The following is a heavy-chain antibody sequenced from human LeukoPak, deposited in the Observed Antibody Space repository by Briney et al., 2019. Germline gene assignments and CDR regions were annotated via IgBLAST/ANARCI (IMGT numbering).Heavy chain of an antibody. CDR1: GGSISSSSSY. Sequence: SETLSLTCTVSGGSISSSSSYWGWIRQPPGKGLEWIGSIYYSGSTYYNPSLKSRVTISVDTSKNQFSLKLSSVTAADTAIYYCARDSAMGSGRRTDAFDIWGQGTLVTVSS. D-gene: IGHD6-19*01. CDR3: ARDSAMGSGRRTDAFDI. V-gene: IGHV4-39*07. CDR2: IYYSGST. J-gene: IGHJ3*02.